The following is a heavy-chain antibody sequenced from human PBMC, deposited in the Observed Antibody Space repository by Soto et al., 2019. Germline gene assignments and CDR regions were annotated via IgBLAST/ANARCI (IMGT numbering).Heavy chain of an antibody. CDR3: ARDGLWGYFDY. J-gene: IGHJ4*02. CDR1: GFTFSSYA. V-gene: IGHV3-30-3*01. Sequence: QVQLVESGGGVVQPGRSLRLSCAASGFTFSSYAMHWVRQAPGKGLEWVAVISYDGSNKYYADSVKGRFTISRDNSKNTLDLQMNSLRAEDTAVYYCARDGLWGYFDYWGQGTLVTVSS. CDR2: ISYDGSNK. D-gene: IGHD3-16*01.